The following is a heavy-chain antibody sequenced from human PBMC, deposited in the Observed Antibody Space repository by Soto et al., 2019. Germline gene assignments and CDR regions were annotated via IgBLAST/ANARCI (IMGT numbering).Heavy chain of an antibody. CDR1: GFTFSRNG. CDR2: INSEGITT. V-gene: IGHV3-74*01. Sequence: EVQLVESGGGLVQPGGSLRPSFAASGFTFSRNGMHWVGQAPGKGLVWLSRINSEGITTTYADSVKGRFTISRDNSKNTVYLQINNLRADDTAVYYCATVGTGSYNWFDPWGQGTLVTVSS. J-gene: IGHJ5*02. CDR3: ATVGTGSYNWFDP. D-gene: IGHD6-13*01.